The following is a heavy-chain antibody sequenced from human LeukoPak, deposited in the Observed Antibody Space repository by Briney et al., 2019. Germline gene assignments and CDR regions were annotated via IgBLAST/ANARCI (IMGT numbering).Heavy chain of an antibody. Sequence: PGGPFRSPCPAPVSPSRVYRMTWVGQAPGQGLEWVTNKNEDARQTDYVNSVKALFTNSRDNHNNSMDLQMTGLRAEDTAVYYCRGAAGNVDYWGQGTLVTVSS. CDR3: RGAAGNVDY. CDR1: VSPSRVYR. V-gene: IGHV3-7*01. D-gene: IGHD6-13*01. J-gene: IGHJ4*02. CDR2: KNEDARQT.